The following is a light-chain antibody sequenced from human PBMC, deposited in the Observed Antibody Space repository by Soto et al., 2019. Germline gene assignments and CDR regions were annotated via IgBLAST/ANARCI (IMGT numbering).Light chain of an antibody. CDR2: EVS. CDR3: SSYAGSNNLGV. Sequence: QSALTQPPSASGSPGQSVTISCTGTSSYVGGYNYVSWYQQHPGKAPKLMIYEVSKRPSGVPDRFSGSKSGNTASLTVSGLQAEDEADYYCSSYAGSNNLGVFGTGTKVTV. CDR1: SSYVGGYNY. V-gene: IGLV2-8*01. J-gene: IGLJ1*01.